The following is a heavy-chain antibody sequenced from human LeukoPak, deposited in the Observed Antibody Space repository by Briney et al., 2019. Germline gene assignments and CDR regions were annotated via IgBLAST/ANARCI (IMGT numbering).Heavy chain of an antibody. CDR2: IRVSGSNI. V-gene: IGHV3-11*04. Sequence: GGSLRLSCAASGFTFSDYSMTWIRQTPGKGLESVSYIRVSGSNIYYADSVKGRFTISRDNAKNSLYLQLNSLRAEDTAVYYCARQAPVAIVGSDYSDYYYFFDVWGKGTTVTVSS. CDR3: ARQAPVAIVGSDYSDYYYFFDV. D-gene: IGHD2-21*01. CDR1: GFTFSDYS. J-gene: IGHJ6*03.